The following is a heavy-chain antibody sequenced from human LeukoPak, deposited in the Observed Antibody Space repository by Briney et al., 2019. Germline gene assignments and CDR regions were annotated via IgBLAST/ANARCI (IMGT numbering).Heavy chain of an antibody. CDR1: GGTFSSYA. CDR3: ARVLMNYYDSSGYSPRFDY. D-gene: IGHD3-22*01. Sequence: ASVKVSCKASGGTFSSYAISWVRQAPGQGLEWMGGIIPIFGTANYAQKFQGRVTITTDESTSTAYMELSSLRSEDTAAYYCARVLMNYYDSSGYSPRFDYWGQGTLVTVSS. J-gene: IGHJ4*02. V-gene: IGHV1-69*05. CDR2: IIPIFGTA.